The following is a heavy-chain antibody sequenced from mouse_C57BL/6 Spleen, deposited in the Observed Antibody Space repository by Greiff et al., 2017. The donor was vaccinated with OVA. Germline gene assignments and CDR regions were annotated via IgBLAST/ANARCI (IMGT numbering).Heavy chain of an antibody. CDR3: AREDYGSSLDY. CDR1: GYAFSSSW. CDR2: IYPGDGDT. J-gene: IGHJ2*01. V-gene: IGHV1-82*01. D-gene: IGHD1-1*01. Sequence: VQLQQSGPELVKPGASVKISCKASGYAFSSSWMNWVKQRPGKGLEWIGRIYPGDGDTNYNGKFKGKATLTADTSSSTAYMQLSSLTSEDSAVYFCAREDYGSSLDYWGQGTTLTVSS.